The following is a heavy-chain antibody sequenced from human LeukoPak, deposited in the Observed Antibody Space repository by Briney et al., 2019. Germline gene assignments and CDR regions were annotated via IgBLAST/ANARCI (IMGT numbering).Heavy chain of an antibody. Sequence: PSETLSLTCAVSGYSISSGYYWGWIRQPAGKGLEWIGRIYTSGSTNYNPSLKSRVTMSVDTSKNQFSLKLSSVTAAVTAVYYCARERFLGTKRAFDIWGQGTMVTASS. CDR2: IYTSGST. V-gene: IGHV4-4*07. CDR3: ARERFLGTKRAFDI. J-gene: IGHJ3*02. D-gene: IGHD3-3*01. CDR1: GYSISSGYY.